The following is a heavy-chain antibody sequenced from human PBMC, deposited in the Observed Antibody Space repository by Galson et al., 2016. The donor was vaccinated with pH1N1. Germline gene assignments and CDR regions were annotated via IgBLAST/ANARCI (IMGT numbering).Heavy chain of an antibody. Sequence: SLRLSCAASGFTFNTYTLNWVRQAPGKGLEWVASISGSSLSTYYADSVKGRFTISRDNSKNTLYLQMNSLRAEDTAVYYCARSIGNIGAHWGQGTLVTVSS. CDR1: GFTFNTYT. CDR2: ISGSSLST. V-gene: IGHV3-23*01. CDR3: ARSIGNIGAH. J-gene: IGHJ4*02. D-gene: IGHD5-12*01.